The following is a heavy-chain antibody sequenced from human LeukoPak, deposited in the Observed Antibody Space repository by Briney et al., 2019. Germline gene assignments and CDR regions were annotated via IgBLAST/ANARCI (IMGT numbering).Heavy chain of an antibody. J-gene: IGHJ4*02. D-gene: IGHD3-10*01. Sequence: NSSQTLSLTCTVSGGSITSGSYYWSWIRQPPGKGLEWIGYIYYSGSTYYNPSLKSRVTISVDTSKNQFSLKLSSVTAADTAVYYCARITMVRGVINWGQGTLVTFSS. CDR2: IYYSGST. CDR1: GGSITSGSYY. CDR3: ARITMVRGVIN. V-gene: IGHV4-39*07.